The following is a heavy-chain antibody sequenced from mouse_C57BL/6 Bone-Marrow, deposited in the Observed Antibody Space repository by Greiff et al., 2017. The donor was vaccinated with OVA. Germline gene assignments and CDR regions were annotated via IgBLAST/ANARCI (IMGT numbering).Heavy chain of an antibody. CDR3: TITTVVPYAMDY. D-gene: IGHD1-1*01. CDR2: IDPETGGT. J-gene: IGHJ4*01. Sequence: VQLQQSGAELVRPGASVTLSCTASGYTFTDYEMHWVKQTPVHGLEWIGAIDPETGGTAYNQKFKGKAILTADKSSSTAYMELRSLTSEDSAVYYCTITTVVPYAMDYWGQGTSVTVSS. CDR1: GYTFTDYE. V-gene: IGHV1-15*01.